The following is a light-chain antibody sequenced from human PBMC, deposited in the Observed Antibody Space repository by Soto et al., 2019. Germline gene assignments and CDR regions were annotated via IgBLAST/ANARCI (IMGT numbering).Light chain of an antibody. V-gene: IGLV2-14*01. CDR2: QVT. CDR1: SSDVGIYNY. Sequence: LTQPASVSGSPGQSITISCTGTSSDVGIYNYVSWYQQHPGKAPKLMIYQVTNRPSGVSNRFSGSKSGNTASLTISGLQAEDEADYYCSSYTISNTLPFVFGTGTKVTVL. J-gene: IGLJ1*01. CDR3: SSYTISNTLPFV.